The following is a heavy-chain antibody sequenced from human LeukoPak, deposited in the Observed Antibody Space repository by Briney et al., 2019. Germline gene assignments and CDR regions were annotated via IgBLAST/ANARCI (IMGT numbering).Heavy chain of an antibody. V-gene: IGHV3-23*01. CDR3: AKDVVESRIEDIVVMVAATWFDP. D-gene: IGHD2-15*01. CDR2: ISGSGGST. Sequence: PGVSLRLSCAASGFTFSNYAMSWVRQAPGKGLEWVSAISGSGGSTYYADSVKGRFTISRDNSKNTLYLQMNSLRAEDTAVYYCAKDVVESRIEDIVVMVAATWFDPWGQGTLVTVSS. CDR1: GFTFSNYA. J-gene: IGHJ5*02.